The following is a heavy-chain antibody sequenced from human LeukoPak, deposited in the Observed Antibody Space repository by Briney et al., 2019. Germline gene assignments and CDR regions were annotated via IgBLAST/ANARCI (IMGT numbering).Heavy chain of an antibody. CDR1: LYTFTRYY. Sequence: APLKVSCKASLYTFTRYYMHSGRQSPGHRLEWMGGINADTGGTNPAQKFHGRVTTTRDTSISTAYMELSRLRSDDTAVYYCGRDFRDSLDYWGQGTLVTVSS. J-gene: IGHJ4*02. CDR3: GRDFRDSLDY. CDR2: INADTGGT. V-gene: IGHV1-2*02.